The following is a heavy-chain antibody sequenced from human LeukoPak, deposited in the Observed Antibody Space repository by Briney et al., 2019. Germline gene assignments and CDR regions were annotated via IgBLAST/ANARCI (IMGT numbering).Heavy chain of an antibody. J-gene: IGHJ4*02. V-gene: IGHV4-31*03. CDR2: IYYSGST. D-gene: IGHD6-6*01. CDR1: GGSISSGGYY. Sequence: PSETLSLTCTVSGGSISSGGYYWSWIRQHPGKGLEWIGYIYYSGSTYYNPSLKSRVTISVDTSKNQFSLKLSSVTAADTAVYYCAKDRGRIAARPYYFDYWGQGTLVTVSS. CDR3: AKDRGRIAARPYYFDY.